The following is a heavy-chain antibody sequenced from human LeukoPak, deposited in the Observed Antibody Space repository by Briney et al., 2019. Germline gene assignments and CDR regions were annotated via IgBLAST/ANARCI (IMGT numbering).Heavy chain of an antibody. Sequence: SETLSLTCAVYGGSFSDYYWSWIRQPPGKGLEWIGEINYSGSTNYNPSLKSRVTISVDTSKNQFSLKLSSVTAADTAVYYCARDPLDYPNNWFDPWGQGTLVTVSS. V-gene: IGHV4-34*01. CDR2: INYSGST. CDR1: GGSFSDYY. D-gene: IGHD4-11*01. CDR3: ARDPLDYPNNWFDP. J-gene: IGHJ5*02.